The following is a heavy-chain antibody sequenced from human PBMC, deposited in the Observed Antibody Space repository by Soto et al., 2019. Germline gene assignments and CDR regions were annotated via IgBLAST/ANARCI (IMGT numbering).Heavy chain of an antibody. CDR1: GGSVRSGSYY. CDR3: ARVWSTSLNWLDP. CDR2: IYTTGST. D-gene: IGHD3-3*01. V-gene: IGHV4-61*01. Sequence: SETLSLTCTVSGGSVRSGSYYWSWIRQPPGKGLEWIGYIYTTGSTNYNSSLKSRITISVDTSNNQFSLKLKSVTPADTAVYYCARVWSTSLNWLDPWGLGTLVTVSS. J-gene: IGHJ5*02.